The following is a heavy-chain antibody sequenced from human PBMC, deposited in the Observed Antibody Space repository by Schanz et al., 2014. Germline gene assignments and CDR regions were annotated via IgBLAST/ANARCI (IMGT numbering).Heavy chain of an antibody. CDR1: GYTFTSHG. CDR3: ASSGAGYSSSWDFDY. D-gene: IGHD6-13*01. CDR2: ITAYNGDT. V-gene: IGHV1-18*01. Sequence: QVQLVQSGAEVKKPGASVKVSCKASGYTFTSHGISWVRQAPGQGLEWMGWITAYNGDTNYALKLQGRGTMTTDTSTGTAYMELRSLRSDDTALYYCASSGAGYSSSWDFDYWGQGTLVTVSS. J-gene: IGHJ4*02.